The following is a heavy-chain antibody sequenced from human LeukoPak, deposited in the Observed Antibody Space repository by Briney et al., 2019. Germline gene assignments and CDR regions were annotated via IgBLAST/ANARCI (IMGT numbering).Heavy chain of an antibody. CDR2: IYAGGKT. D-gene: IGHD3-10*01. Sequence: SETLSLTCTVSGGSIGSYYWTWIRQAPGKGLEWIGYIYAGGKTRSSPSLESRVSISVDTSKSQFSLKLTSVTAADTAAYYCARGVSGFWLSFDLWGQEALVSVSS. CDR3: ARGVSGFWLSFDL. J-gene: IGHJ4*02. CDR1: GGSIGSYY. V-gene: IGHV4-4*09.